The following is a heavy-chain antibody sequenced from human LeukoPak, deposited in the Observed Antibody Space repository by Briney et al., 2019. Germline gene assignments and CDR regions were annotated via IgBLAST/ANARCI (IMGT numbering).Heavy chain of an antibody. D-gene: IGHD2-2*01. CDR3: ATDRVRVGYCSSTSCRDAFDI. CDR1: GYTLTELS. V-gene: IGHV1-24*01. J-gene: IGHJ3*02. CDR2: FDPEDGET. Sequence: GASVNVSCKVSGYTLTELSMHWVRQAPGKGLEWMGGFDPEDGETIYAQKFQGRVTMTEDTSTDTAYMELSSLRSEDTAVYYCATDRVRVGYCSSTSCRDAFDIWGQGTMVTVSS.